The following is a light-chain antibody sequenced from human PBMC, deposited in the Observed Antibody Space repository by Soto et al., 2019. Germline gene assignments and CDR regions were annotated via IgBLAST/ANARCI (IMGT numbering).Light chain of an antibody. CDR1: SSDVGGYNY. J-gene: IGLJ1*01. CDR2: DVK. Sequence: QSVLTQPRSVSGSPGQSVTISCTGTSSDVGGYNYVTWYQQYPGKAPKVMIYDVKTRLSGVPDRFSGSKSGNTASLTISGLQAEDEADYYCCSYAGDYTFVFGTGTKLTVL. V-gene: IGLV2-11*01. CDR3: CSYAGDYTFV.